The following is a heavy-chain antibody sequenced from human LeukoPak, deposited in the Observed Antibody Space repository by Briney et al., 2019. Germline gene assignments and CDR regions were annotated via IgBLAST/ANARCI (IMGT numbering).Heavy chain of an antibody. CDR3: ARDREQQLVLDYYYGTDV. CDR1: GFTFSSYA. CDR2: ISYDGSNK. D-gene: IGHD6-13*01. Sequence: PGGSLRLSCAASGFTFSSYAMHWVRQAPGKGLEWVAVISYDGSNKYYADSVKGRFTISRDNSKNTLYLQMNSLRAEDTAVYYCARDREQQLVLDYYYGTDVWGQGTTVNVSS. J-gene: IGHJ6*02. V-gene: IGHV3-30*04.